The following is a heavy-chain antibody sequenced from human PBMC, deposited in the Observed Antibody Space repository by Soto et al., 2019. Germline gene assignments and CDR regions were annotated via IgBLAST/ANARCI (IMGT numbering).Heavy chain of an antibody. D-gene: IGHD1-26*01. CDR2: VKSKTDGGSS. Sequence: GGSLRLSCAASGFPFSNAWINWVRQVPGKGLEWVGRVKSKTDGGSSDYAAPVKGRFAVSRDDSKNIVYLQMNSLKIEDTGVYYCTTDSRTTLPEIRFDYWGHGTQVTVSS. V-gene: IGHV3-15*07. CDR3: TTDSRTTLPEIRFDY. CDR1: GFPFSNAW. J-gene: IGHJ4*01.